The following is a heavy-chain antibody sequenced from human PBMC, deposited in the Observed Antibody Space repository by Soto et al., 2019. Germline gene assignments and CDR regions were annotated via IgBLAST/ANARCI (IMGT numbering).Heavy chain of an antibody. Sequence: QVQLVESGGGVVQPGRSLRLSCAASGFTFSSYGMHWVRQAPGKGLEWGAVISYDGSNKYYADSVKGRFTISRDNSKNTLYLQMNSLRAEDTAVYYCAKSKVQQLWSKGAYWYFDLWGRGTLVTVSS. J-gene: IGHJ2*01. CDR3: AKSKVQQLWSKGAYWYFDL. V-gene: IGHV3-30*18. CDR2: ISYDGSNK. CDR1: GFTFSSYG. D-gene: IGHD5-18*01.